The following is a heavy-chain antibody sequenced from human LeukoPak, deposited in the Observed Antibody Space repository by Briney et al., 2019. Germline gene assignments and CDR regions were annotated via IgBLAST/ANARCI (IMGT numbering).Heavy chain of an antibody. J-gene: IGHJ4*02. CDR1: GYTFTSYA. CDR3: ARARDSSGWYPVFMFAY. CDR2: ISAYNDNT. Sequence: ASVKVSCKASGYTFTSYAISWVRQAPGQGLEWMGWISAYNDNTNYAQKLQGRVTMTTDTSTSTAYMELRSLTADDTAVYYCARARDSSGWYPVFMFAYWGQGTLVTVSS. D-gene: IGHD6-19*01. V-gene: IGHV1-18*01.